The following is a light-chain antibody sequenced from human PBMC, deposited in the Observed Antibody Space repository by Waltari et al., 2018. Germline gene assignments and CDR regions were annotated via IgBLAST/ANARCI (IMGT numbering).Light chain of an antibody. V-gene: IGLV1-47*01. CDR3: AAWDDSLSGRV. Sequence: QSVLTQPPSMSGIPGQRVTIPCSGSHYNIGSKLVYWYQQFPGMAPQLLIFRNNQRPSGVPDRFSASKTGASASLAISGLRSEDEADYHCAAWDDSLSGRVFGGGTKLT. CDR2: RNN. J-gene: IGLJ2*01. CDR1: HYNIGSKL.